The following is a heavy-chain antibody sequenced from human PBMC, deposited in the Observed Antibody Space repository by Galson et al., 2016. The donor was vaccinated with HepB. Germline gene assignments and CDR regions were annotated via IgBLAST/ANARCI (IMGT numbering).Heavy chain of an antibody. Sequence: QSGAEVKKSGESLRISCQGSGYSFTSHWIAWLRQMPGKSLEYMGIIYAGDSDTRYSPSFADQVTISADKSISTAYLQWSSLKASDTAMYYCARFPAPARTRGCLYFDFWGQGSLVTVAS. D-gene: IGHD3-10*01. CDR2: IYAGDSDT. CDR3: ARFPAPARTRGCLYFDF. CDR1: GYSFTSHW. V-gene: IGHV5-51*01. J-gene: IGHJ4*02.